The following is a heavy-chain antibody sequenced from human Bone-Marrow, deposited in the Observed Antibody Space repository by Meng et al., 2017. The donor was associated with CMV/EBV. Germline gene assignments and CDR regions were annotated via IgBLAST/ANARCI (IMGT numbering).Heavy chain of an antibody. Sequence: GESLKISCAASGFTFSDYYMGWIRQAPGKGLEWVSYISSSGSTIYYADSVKGRFTISRDNAKNSLYLQMNSLRAEDTAVYYCARDYRVPAAIPWGYYYGMDVWGQGTTVTVSS. CDR2: ISSSGSTI. D-gene: IGHD2-2*02. CDR1: GFTFSDYY. V-gene: IGHV3-11*01. J-gene: IGHJ6*02. CDR3: ARDYRVPAAIPWGYYYGMDV.